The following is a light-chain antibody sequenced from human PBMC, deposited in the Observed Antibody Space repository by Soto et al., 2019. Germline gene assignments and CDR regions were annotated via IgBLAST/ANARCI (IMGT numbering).Light chain of an antibody. CDR3: SSYTTSSTRV. CDR2: EVS. V-gene: IGLV2-14*01. J-gene: IGLJ1*01. Sequence: QSVLTPPASVSVSPGQSIAISCTGSSSDVGIYNYVSWYQQHPGKVPKLIIYEVSNRPSGVSNRFSGSKSGNTASLTISGLQAEDEADYYCSSYTTSSTRVFGTGTKVTVL. CDR1: SSDVGIYNY.